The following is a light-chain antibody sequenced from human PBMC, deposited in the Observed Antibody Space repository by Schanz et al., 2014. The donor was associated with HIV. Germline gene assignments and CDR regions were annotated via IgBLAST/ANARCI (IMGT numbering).Light chain of an antibody. J-gene: IGLJ2*01. CDR1: SGDVGDYNY. Sequence: QSVLTQPASVSGSPGQSISISCTGTSGDVGDYNYVSWYQQHPGKAPKLMIYEVTKRPSGVPDRFSGSKSGNTASLTVSGLQAEDEADYYCAAWDDSLNGLVVFGGGTKVTVL. V-gene: IGLV2-8*01. CDR3: AAWDDSLNGLVV. CDR2: EVT.